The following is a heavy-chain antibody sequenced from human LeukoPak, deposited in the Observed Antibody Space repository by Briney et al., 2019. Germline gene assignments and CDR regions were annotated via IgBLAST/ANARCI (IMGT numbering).Heavy chain of an antibody. CDR3: AKDASVRPSDY. J-gene: IGHJ4*02. V-gene: IGHV3-53*01. CDR1: GFTVSSNY. Sequence: PGGSLRLSCAASGFTVSSNYMSWVRQAPGKGLEWVSVIYSGGSTYYADSVKGRFTISRDNSKNTLYLQMSSLRAEDTAIYYCAKDASVRPSDYWGPGTLVTVSS. D-gene: IGHD3-3*01. CDR2: IYSGGST.